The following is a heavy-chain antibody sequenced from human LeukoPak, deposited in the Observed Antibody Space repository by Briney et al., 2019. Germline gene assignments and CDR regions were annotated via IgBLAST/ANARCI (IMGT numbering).Heavy chain of an antibody. CDR3: ARMDALRGGWFDP. J-gene: IGHJ5*02. CDR2: ISGSGGTT. V-gene: IGHV3-23*01. CDR1: GFTFSSYA. D-gene: IGHD5-12*01. Sequence: GGSLRLSCAASGFTFSSYAMTWVRQAPGKGLEWVSAISGSGGTTYYADAVKGRFTMSRDNSRNTLSLQMSSLRADDTAVYFCARMDALRGGWFDPWGQGTLVTVSS.